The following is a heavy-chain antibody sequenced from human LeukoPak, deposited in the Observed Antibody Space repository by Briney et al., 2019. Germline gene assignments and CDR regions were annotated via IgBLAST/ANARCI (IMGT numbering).Heavy chain of an antibody. CDR3: AKGGYDILGYVDV. J-gene: IGHJ6*03. V-gene: IGHV3-30*02. CDR1: GFTFSTYA. CDR2: IRYGGGNK. D-gene: IGHD3-9*01. Sequence: GGSLRLSCAASGFTFSTYAMHWVRQAPGKGLEWVAFIRYGGGNKYYADYVKGRFTISRDNSKNTLYLQMNSLRAEDTAVYYCAKGGYDILGYVDVWGKGTTVTVSS.